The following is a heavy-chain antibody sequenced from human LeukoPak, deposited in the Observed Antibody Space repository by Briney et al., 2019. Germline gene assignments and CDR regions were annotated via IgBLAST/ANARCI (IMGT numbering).Heavy chain of an antibody. CDR3: AKTFFLYYYDSSGLDY. CDR1: GFTFSSYA. Sequence: GGSLRLSCAASGFTFSSYAMSWVRQAPGKGLEWVSAISGSGGSTYYADSVKGRFTISRDNSKNTLCLQMNSLRAEDTAVYYCAKTFFLYYYDSSGLDYWGQGTLVTVSS. J-gene: IGHJ4*02. CDR2: ISGSGGST. D-gene: IGHD3-22*01. V-gene: IGHV3-23*01.